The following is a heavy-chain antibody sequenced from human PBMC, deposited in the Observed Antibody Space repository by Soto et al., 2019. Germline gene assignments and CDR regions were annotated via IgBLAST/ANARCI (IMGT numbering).Heavy chain of an antibody. CDR3: ARDYYYGSGSYPDY. CDR2: IYSGGST. Sequence: GGTLRRSRSDAGFAVRSNYLSWVRQAPGKGLEWVSVIYSGGSTYYADSVKGRFTISRDNSKNTLYLQMNSLRAEDTAVYYCARDYYYGSGSYPDYWGQGT. J-gene: IGHJ4*02. D-gene: IGHD3-10*01. CDR1: GFAVRSNY. V-gene: IGHV3-66*01.